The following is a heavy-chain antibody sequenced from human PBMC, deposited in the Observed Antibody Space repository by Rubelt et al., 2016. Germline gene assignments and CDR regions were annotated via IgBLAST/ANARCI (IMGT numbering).Heavy chain of an antibody. Sequence: QVQLVQSGAEVKKPGASVKVSCKASGYTFTSYGISWVRQAPGQGLEWMGWISAYNGNTNVAQKLQGRVTSTTDKSTSTAYIELRSLRSDDTAVYYCARDKGYNWNYLGYWGQGTLVTVSS. CDR2: ISAYNGNT. CDR3: ARDKGYNWNYLGY. J-gene: IGHJ4*02. CDR1: GYTFTSYG. D-gene: IGHD1-20*01. V-gene: IGHV1-18*01.